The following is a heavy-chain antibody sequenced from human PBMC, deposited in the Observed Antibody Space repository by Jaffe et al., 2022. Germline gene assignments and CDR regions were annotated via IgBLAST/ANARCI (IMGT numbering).Heavy chain of an antibody. CDR1: GGTFSSYA. Sequence: QVQLVQSGAEVKKPGSSVKVSCKASGGTFSSYAISWVRQAPGQGLEWMGGIIPIFGTANYAQKFQGRVTITADESTSTAYMELSSLRSEDTAVYYCASYQDDYIWGSYRYYYYYMDVWGKGTTVTVSS. V-gene: IGHV1-69*01. CDR2: IIPIFGTA. J-gene: IGHJ6*03. CDR3: ASYQDDYIWGSYRYYYYYMDV. D-gene: IGHD3-16*02.